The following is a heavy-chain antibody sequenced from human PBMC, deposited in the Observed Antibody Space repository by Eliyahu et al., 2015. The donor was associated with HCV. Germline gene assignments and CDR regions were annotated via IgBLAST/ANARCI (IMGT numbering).Heavy chain of an antibody. V-gene: IGHV3-48*01. Sequence: EVQLVESGGGLVQPGGSLRLSCAASGFTFSSYSMNWVRQAPGKGLEWVSYISSSSSTIYYADSVKGRFTISRDNAKNSLYLQMNSLRAEDTAVYYCARELLCIDYWGQGTLVTVSS. CDR1: GFTFSSYS. CDR3: ARELLCIDY. D-gene: IGHD3-10*01. J-gene: IGHJ4*02. CDR2: ISSSSSTI.